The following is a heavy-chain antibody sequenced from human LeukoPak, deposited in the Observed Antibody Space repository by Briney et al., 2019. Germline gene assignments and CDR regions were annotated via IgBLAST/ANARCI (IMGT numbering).Heavy chain of an antibody. CDR1: GFTFSSYA. Sequence: GGSLRLSCAASGFTFSSYAMSWVRQAPGKGLEWVSAISGSGGSTYYADSVKGRFTISRDNSENTLYLQMNSLRAEGTAVYYCAKAGSSGWYEDWYFQHWGQGTLVTVSS. CDR3: AKAGSSGWYEDWYFQH. CDR2: ISGSGGST. V-gene: IGHV3-23*01. D-gene: IGHD6-19*01. J-gene: IGHJ1*01.